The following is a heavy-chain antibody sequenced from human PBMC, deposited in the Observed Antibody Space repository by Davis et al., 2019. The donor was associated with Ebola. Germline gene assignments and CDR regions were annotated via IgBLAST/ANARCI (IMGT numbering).Heavy chain of an antibody. V-gene: IGHV3-30*18. CDR3: AKGAAAGTEGMDV. J-gene: IGHJ6*04. CDR2: ISYDGSNK. CDR1: GFTFSSHG. D-gene: IGHD6-13*01. Sequence: GGSLRLSCAASGFTFSSHGMHRVRQASGKGLEWVAVISYDGSNKYYADSVTGRFTISRDNSKNTLYLQMNSLRAEDTAVYYCAKGAAAGTEGMDVWGKGTTVTVSS.